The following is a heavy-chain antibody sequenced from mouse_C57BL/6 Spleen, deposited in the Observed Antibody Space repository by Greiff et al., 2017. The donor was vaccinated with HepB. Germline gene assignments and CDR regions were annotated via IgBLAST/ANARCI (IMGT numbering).Heavy chain of an antibody. CDR1: GYTFTSYW. V-gene: IGHV1-50*01. CDR3: ARNGYYRFDY. D-gene: IGHD2-3*01. CDR2: IDPSDSYT. J-gene: IGHJ2*01. Sequence: QVQLQQSVAELVRPGASVKLSCKASGYTFTSYWMQWVKQRPGQGLEWIGEIDPSDSYTNYNQKFKGKATLTVDTSSSTAYMQLSSLTSEDSAVYYCARNGYYRFDYWGQGTTLTVSS.